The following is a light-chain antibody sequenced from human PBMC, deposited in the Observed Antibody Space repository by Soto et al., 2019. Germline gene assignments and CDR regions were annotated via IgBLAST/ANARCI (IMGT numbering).Light chain of an antibody. CDR1: SSDVGGYNY. J-gene: IGLJ2*01. V-gene: IGLV2-14*01. CDR2: DVS. Sequence: ALTQPASVSGSPGQSITISCTGTSSDVGGYNYVSWYQQHPGKAPKLMIYDVSNRPSGVSNRFSGSKSGNTASLTISGLQAEDEADYYCSSYTSSSTQFGGGTKLTVL. CDR3: SSYTSSSTQ.